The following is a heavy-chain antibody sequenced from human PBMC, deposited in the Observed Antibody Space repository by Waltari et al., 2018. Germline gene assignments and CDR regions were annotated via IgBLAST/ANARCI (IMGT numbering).Heavy chain of an antibody. J-gene: IGHJ4*02. Sequence: QVQLQQWGAGLLKPSETLSLTCAVYGGSFSGYYWSWIRQPPGKGLEWIWESKHSRSTNTNPYLKSRVTITVDTSKNQFSLKLRSGTAADTAVYYCASVSGWYRVVDYWGQGTLVTVSS. V-gene: IGHV4-34*01. CDR1: GGSFSGYY. D-gene: IGHD6-13*01. CDR3: ASVSGWYRVVDY. CDR2: SKHSRST.